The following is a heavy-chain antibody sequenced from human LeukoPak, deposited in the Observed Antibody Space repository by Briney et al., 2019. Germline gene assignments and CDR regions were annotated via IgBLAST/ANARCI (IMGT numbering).Heavy chain of an antibody. CDR2: INANSGDT. J-gene: IGHJ4*02. Sequence: ASVKVSCKTSGYTFTGYYMHWVRQAPGQGLEWMGWINANSGDTHYALKFQGRVFMTRDTSISTVYMELSRLTTDDTAVYYCARDPSPYTGSYFDYWGQGTLVTVSS. CDR3: ARDPSPYTGSYFDY. D-gene: IGHD1-26*01. V-gene: IGHV1-2*02. CDR1: GYTFTGYY.